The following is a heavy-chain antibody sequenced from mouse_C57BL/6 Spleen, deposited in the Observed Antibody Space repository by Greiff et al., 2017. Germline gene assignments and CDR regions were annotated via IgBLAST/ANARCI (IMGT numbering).Heavy chain of an antibody. V-gene: IGHV1-18*01. CDR2: INPNNGGT. D-gene: IGHD1-1*01. Sequence: EVKLQESGPELVKPGASVKIPCKASGYTFTDYNMDWVKKSHGKSLEWIGDINPNNGGTIYNQKFKGKATLTVDKSSSTAYMELRSLTSEDTAVYYCARRGFYGSSYERVWFAYWGQGTLVTVSA. J-gene: IGHJ3*01. CDR3: ARRGFYGSSYERVWFAY. CDR1: GYTFTDYN.